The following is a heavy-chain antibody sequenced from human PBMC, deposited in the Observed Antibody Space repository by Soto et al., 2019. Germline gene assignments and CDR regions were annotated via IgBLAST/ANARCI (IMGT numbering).Heavy chain of an antibody. CDR3: ARGEEGIVVVPAAIDYYYGMDV. V-gene: IGHV1-69*06. CDR1: GVTFSSYA. D-gene: IGHD2-2*01. CDR2: IIPIFGTA. J-gene: IGHJ6*02. Sequence: ASVKVSCKASGVTFSSYAISWVRQAPGQGLEWMGGIIPIFGTANYAQKFQGRVTITADKSTSTAYMELSSLRSEDTAVYYCARGEEGIVVVPAAIDYYYGMDVWGQGTTVTVSS.